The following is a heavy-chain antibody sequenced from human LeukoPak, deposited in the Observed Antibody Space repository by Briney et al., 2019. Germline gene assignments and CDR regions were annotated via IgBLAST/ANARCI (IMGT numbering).Heavy chain of an antibody. D-gene: IGHD6-19*01. V-gene: IGHV1-2*04. J-gene: IGHJ4*02. CDR1: GYTFISYG. CDR2: INPNSGGT. Sequence: ASVKVSCKASGYTFISYGISWVRQAPGQGLEWMGWINPNSGGTNYAQKFQGWVTMTRDTSISTAYMELSRLRSDDTAVYYCARSGASSSGWPFDYWGQGTLVTVSS. CDR3: ARSGASSSGWPFDY.